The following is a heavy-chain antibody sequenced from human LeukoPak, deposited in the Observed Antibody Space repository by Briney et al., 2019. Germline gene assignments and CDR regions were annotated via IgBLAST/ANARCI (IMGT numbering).Heavy chain of an antibody. J-gene: IGHJ4*02. Sequence: PGGSLRLSCAASGFTFSSYAMSWVRPAPGKGLEWVSAISGSGGSTYYADSVKGRFTISRDNSKNTLYLQMNSLRAEDTAVYYCASGGDRGYIVVVPAAMPVYWGQGTLVTVSS. CDR3: ASGGDRGYIVVVPAAMPVY. CDR2: ISGSGGST. CDR1: GFTFSSYA. V-gene: IGHV3-23*01. D-gene: IGHD2-2*01.